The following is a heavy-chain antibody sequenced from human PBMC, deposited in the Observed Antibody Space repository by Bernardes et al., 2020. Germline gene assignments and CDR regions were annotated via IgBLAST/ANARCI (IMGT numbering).Heavy chain of an antibody. V-gene: IGHV4-39*01. Sequence: TLSLTCTVSGGSISSSSYYWGWIRQPPGKGLEWIGSIYYSGSTYYNPSLKSRVTISVDTSKNQFSLKLSSVTAADTAVYYCARRLRPYYDFWSGYSLYPHFDYWGQGTLVTVSA. CDR1: GGSISSSSYY. D-gene: IGHD3-3*01. J-gene: IGHJ4*02. CDR2: IYYSGST. CDR3: ARRLRPYYDFWSGYSLYPHFDY.